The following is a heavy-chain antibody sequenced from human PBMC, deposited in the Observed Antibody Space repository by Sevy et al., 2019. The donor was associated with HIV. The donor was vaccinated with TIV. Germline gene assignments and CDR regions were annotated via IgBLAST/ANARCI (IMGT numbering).Heavy chain of an antibody. CDR3: AGARGVVSATLRAFDI. D-gene: IGHD2-15*01. J-gene: IGHJ3*02. CDR1: GFTFSSYA. CDR2: ISYDGGNK. Sequence: GGSLRLSCAASGFTFSSYAMHWVRQAPGKGLEWVAVISYDGGNKYYADSVRGRFTISRDNSKNTLYLQMNSLRAEDTAAYYCAGARGVVSATLRAFDIWGQGTMVTVSS. V-gene: IGHV3-30-3*01.